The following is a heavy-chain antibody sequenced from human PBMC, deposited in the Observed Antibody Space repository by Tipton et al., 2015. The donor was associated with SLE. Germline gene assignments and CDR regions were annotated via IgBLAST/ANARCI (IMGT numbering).Heavy chain of an antibody. J-gene: IGHJ3*02. CDR3: AREDSGSLAFDI. Sequence: TLSLTCTVSGGSISSHYWSWIRQPPGKGLEWIGYIYYSGSTYYNPSLKSRVTISVDTSKNQFSLKLSSVTAADTAVYYCAREDSGSLAFDIWGQGTMVTVSS. CDR2: IYYSGST. CDR1: GGSISSHY. D-gene: IGHD1-26*01. V-gene: IGHV4-59*11.